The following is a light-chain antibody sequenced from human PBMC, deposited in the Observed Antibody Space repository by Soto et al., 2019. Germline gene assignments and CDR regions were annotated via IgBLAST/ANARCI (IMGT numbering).Light chain of an antibody. CDR2: DAS. V-gene: IGKV1-5*01. CDR3: QQYNSYSRT. CDR1: QSISNW. Sequence: DIQMTQSPSTLSASVGDRVTITCRASQSISNWLAWYQQKPGKAPKLLIYDASSLESGVSLTFSGCGSGTEFTLTISSLQPDDFATYYCQQYNSYSRTFGQGTKVDIK. J-gene: IGKJ1*01.